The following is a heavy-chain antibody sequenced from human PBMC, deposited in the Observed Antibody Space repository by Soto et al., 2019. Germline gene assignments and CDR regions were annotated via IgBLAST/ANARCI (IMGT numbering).Heavy chain of an antibody. CDR3: ARDSAADDAFDI. CDR1: GGTFSSYT. CDR2: IIPILGIA. V-gene: IGHV1-69*08. D-gene: IGHD1-26*01. J-gene: IGHJ3*02. Sequence: QVQLVQSGAEVKKPGSSVKVSCKASGGTFSSYTISWVRQAPGQGLEWMGRIIPILGIANYAQKFHGRVTITADKSTSTAYMELSSLRSEDTAVYYCARDSAADDAFDIWGQGTMVTVSS.